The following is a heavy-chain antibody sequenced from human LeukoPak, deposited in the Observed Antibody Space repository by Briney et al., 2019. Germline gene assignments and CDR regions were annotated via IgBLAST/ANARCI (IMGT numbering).Heavy chain of an antibody. J-gene: IGHJ4*02. D-gene: IGHD3-22*01. CDR2: INPNSGGT. V-gene: IGHV1-2*04. CDR1: GYTSTGYY. Sequence: GASVKVSCKASGYTSTGYYMHWVRQAPGQGLEWMGWINPNSGGTNYAQKFQGWVTMTRDTSISTAYMELSRLRSDDTAVYYCARDSPPGTYYYDSSGYYLDYWGQGTLVTVSS. CDR3: ARDSPPGTYYYDSSGYYLDY.